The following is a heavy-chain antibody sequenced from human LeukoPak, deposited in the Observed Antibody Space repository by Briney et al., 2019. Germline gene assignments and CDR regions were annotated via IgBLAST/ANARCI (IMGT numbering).Heavy chain of an antibody. CDR1: GGSFSGYY. D-gene: IGHD3-22*01. J-gene: IGHJ4*02. CDR3: ARGYYDSSGYYYYFDY. CDR2: INHSGST. V-gene: IGHV4-34*01. Sequence: ETLSLTCAVSGGSFSGYYWSWIRQPPGKGLEWIGEINHSGSTNYNPSLKSRVTISVDTSKNQFSLKLSSVTAADTAVYYCARGYYDSSGYYYYFDYWGQGTLVTVSS.